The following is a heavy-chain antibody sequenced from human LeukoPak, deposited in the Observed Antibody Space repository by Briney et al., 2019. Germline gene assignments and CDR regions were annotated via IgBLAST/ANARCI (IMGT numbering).Heavy chain of an antibody. CDR1: GGSISSYY. V-gene: IGHV4-39*07. Sequence: SETLSLTCTVSGGSISSYYWGWIRQPPGKGLEWIGSIYYSGSTYYNPSLKSRVTISVDTSKNQFSLKLSSVTAADTAVYYCAVGGGYCSSTSCYNGDYWGQGTLVTVSS. CDR3: AVGGGYCSSTSCYNGDY. J-gene: IGHJ4*02. CDR2: IYYSGST. D-gene: IGHD2-2*02.